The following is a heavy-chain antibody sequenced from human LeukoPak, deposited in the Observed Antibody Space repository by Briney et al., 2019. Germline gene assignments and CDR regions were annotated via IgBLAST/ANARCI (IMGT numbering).Heavy chain of an antibody. CDR3: ARASSPGVLDY. CDR2: IYYSGST. D-gene: IGHD6-13*01. CDR1: GGSISSYY. V-gene: IGHV4-59*01. J-gene: IGHJ4*02. Sequence: PSETLSLTCTVSGGSISSYYWSWIRQPTGKGLEWIGYIYYSGSTNYNPSLKSRVTISVDTSKNQFSLKLSSVTAADTAVYYCARASSPGVLDYWGQGTLVTVSS.